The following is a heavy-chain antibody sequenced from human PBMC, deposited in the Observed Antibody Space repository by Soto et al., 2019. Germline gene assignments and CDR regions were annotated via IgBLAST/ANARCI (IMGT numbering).Heavy chain of an antibody. D-gene: IGHD6-13*01. CDR2: ISSSSSYI. CDR1: GFTFSSYS. J-gene: IGHJ5*02. CDR3: ARDFGRYGAAAGILPNPFDP. Sequence: AGSLRLSCAASGFTFSSYSMNWVRQAPGKGLEWVSSISSSSSYIYYADSVKGRFTISRDNAKNSLYLQMNSLRAEDTAVYYCARDFGRYGAAAGILPNPFDPWGQGTRVTVSS. V-gene: IGHV3-21*01.